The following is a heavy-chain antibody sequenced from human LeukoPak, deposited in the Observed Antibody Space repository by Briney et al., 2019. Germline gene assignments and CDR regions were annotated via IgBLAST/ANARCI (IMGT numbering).Heavy chain of an antibody. CDR1: GGSISSYY. V-gene: IGHV4-59*12. Sequence: SETLSLTCTVSGGSISSYYWSWIRQPPGKGLEWIGEINHSGSTNYNPSLKSRVTISVDTSKNQFSLELSSVTAADTAVYYCARDRPGMYYYYYYMDVWGKGTTVTISS. CDR3: ARDRPGMYYYYYYMDV. CDR2: INHSGST. D-gene: IGHD1-26*01. J-gene: IGHJ6*03.